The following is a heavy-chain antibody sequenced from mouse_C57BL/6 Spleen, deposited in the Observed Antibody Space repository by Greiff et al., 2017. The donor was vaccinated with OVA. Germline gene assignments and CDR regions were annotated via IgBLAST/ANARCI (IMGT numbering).Heavy chain of an antibody. CDR3: ARAGRGDYFDY. Sequence: QVQLKQPGAELVKPGASVKLSCKASGYTFTSYWMHWVKQRPGQGLEWIGMIHPNSGSTNYNEKFKSKATLTVDKSSSTAYMQLSSLTSEDSAVYYCARAGRGDYFDYWGQGTTLTVSS. J-gene: IGHJ2*01. CDR2: IHPNSGST. CDR1: GYTFTSYW. D-gene: IGHD3-3*01. V-gene: IGHV1-64*01.